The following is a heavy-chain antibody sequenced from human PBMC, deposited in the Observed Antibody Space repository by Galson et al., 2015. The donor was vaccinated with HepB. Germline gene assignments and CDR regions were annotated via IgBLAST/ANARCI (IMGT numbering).Heavy chain of an antibody. J-gene: IGHJ4*02. CDR1: GFTFSSYA. CDR2: ISGSGGST. Sequence: SLRLSCAASGFTFSSYAMSWVRQAPGKGLEWVSAISGSGGSTYYADSVKGRFTISRDNSKNTLYLQMNSLRAEDTALYYCAKPGTKYQLLFGSYFDYWGQGTLVTVSS. CDR3: AKPGTKYQLLFGSYFDY. D-gene: IGHD2-2*01. V-gene: IGHV3-23*01.